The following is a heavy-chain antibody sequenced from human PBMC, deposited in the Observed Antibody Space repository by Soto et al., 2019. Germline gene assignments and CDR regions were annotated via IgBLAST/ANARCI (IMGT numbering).Heavy chain of an antibody. CDR3: AKDLSWLFYGMDV. J-gene: IGHJ6*02. CDR1: GFTFSSYG. CDR2: ISYDGSNK. V-gene: IGHV3-30*18. Sequence: GGSLRLSCAASGFTFSSYGMHWVRQAPGKGLEWVAVISYDGSNKYYADSVKGRCTISRDNSKNTLYLQMNSLRAEDTAVYYCAKDLSWLFYGMDVWGQGTTVTVSS. D-gene: IGHD3-10*01.